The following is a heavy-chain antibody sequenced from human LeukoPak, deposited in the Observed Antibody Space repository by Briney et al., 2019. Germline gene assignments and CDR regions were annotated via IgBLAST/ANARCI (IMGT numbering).Heavy chain of an antibody. V-gene: IGHV4-39*01. Sequence: SETLSLTCTVSGGSISSSSYYWGWIRQPPGKGLEWIGSIYYSGSTYYNPSLKSRATISVDTSKNQFSLKLSSVTAADTAVYYCARPNYYDTEYYFDYWGQGTLVTVSS. CDR3: ARPNYYDTEYYFDY. CDR1: GGSISSSSYY. D-gene: IGHD3-22*01. J-gene: IGHJ4*02. CDR2: IYYSGST.